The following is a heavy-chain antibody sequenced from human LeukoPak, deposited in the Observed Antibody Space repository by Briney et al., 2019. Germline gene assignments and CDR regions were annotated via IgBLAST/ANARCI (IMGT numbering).Heavy chain of an antibody. D-gene: IGHD5-24*01. V-gene: IGHV4-59*01. CDR2: IYYSGST. CDR1: GGSISSYY. CDR3: ARDASVGGMATIHWYFDL. Sequence: RPSETLSLTCTVSGGSISSYYWSWIRQPPGKGLEWIGYIYYSGSTNYNPSLKSRVTISVDTSKNQFSLKLSSVTAADTAAYYCARDASVGGMATIHWYFDLRGRGTLVTVSS. J-gene: IGHJ2*01.